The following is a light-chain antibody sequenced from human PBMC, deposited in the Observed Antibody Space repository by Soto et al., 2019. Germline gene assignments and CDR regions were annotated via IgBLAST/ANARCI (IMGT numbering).Light chain of an antibody. J-gene: IGLJ3*02. Sequence: QSVLTQPPSASGTPGQRVTISCSGSSSNVGSDIVNWYRQLPGTTPELLIYSDNQRPSGVPDRFSGSKSGTSASLAISGLQSDDEADYYCAAWDGSPNGWVFGGGTKLTVL. CDR3: AAWDGSPNGWV. V-gene: IGLV1-44*01. CDR2: SDN. CDR1: SSNVGSDI.